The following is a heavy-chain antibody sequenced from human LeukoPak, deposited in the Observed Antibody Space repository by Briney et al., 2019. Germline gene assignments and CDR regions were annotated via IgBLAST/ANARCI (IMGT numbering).Heavy chain of an antibody. V-gene: IGHV3-53*01. D-gene: IGHD2-15*01. CDR2: IYSGGST. CDR3: ASTAPVTRAGYCSGGSCYSGPGAFDI. J-gene: IGHJ3*02. Sequence: GGSLRLSCAASGFTVSSNYMSWVRQAPGKGLEWVSVIYSGGSTYYADSVKGRFTISRDNSKNTLYLQMNSLRAEDTAVYYCASTAPVTRAGYCSGGSCYSGPGAFDIWGQGTMVTVSS. CDR1: GFTVSSNY.